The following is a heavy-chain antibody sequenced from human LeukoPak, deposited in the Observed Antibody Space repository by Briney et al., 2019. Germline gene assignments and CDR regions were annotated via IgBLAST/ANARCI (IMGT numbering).Heavy chain of an antibody. CDR2: ISSSIITI. CDR3: ARGDGAGHY. V-gene: IGHV3-48*01. CDR1: GFTFSSYS. Sequence: GGSLRLSCAASGFTFSSYSMNWVRQAPGKGLEWVSYISSSIITIYYADSVKGRFAISRDNAKNSLYLQMNSLRAEDTAVYYCARGDGAGHYWGQGTLVTVSS. J-gene: IGHJ4*02. D-gene: IGHD3-10*01.